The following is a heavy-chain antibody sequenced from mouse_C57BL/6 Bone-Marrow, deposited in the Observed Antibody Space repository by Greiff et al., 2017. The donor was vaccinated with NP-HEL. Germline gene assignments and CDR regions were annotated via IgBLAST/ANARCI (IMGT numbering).Heavy chain of an antibody. D-gene: IGHD4-1*01. V-gene: IGHV6-3*01. CDR1: GFTFSNYW. CDR2: IRLKSDNYAT. Sequence: EVMLVESGGGLVQPGGSMKLSCVASGFTFSNYWMNWVRQSPEKGLEWVAQIRLKSDNYATHYAESVKGRFTISRDDSKSSVYLQMNNLRAEDTGIYYCTEGDWDFDYGGQGTTLTVSS. CDR3: TEGDWDFDY. J-gene: IGHJ2*01.